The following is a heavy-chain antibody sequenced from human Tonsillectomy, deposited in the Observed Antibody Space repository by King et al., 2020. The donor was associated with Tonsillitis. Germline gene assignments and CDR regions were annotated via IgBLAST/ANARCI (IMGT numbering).Heavy chain of an antibody. D-gene: IGHD3-22*01. V-gene: IGHV3-11*01. CDR3: VRGTQEMIVGPTTVDS. Sequence: HGEMGESGGALGKAGGSLRLSCAASGFNFSDYYMTWIRQAPGKGLEWLSYISSSGTTIYYIDSVRGRFTISRDNAKNSLYLQMSSLRAEDTAMYYCVRGTQEMIVGPTTVDSWGQGTLVTVSS. CDR1: GFNFSDYY. CDR2: ISSSGTTI. J-gene: IGHJ4*02.